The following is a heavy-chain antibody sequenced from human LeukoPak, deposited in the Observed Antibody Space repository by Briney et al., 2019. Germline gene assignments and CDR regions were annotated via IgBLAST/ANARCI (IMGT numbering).Heavy chain of an antibody. J-gene: IGHJ4*02. V-gene: IGHV4-39*01. CDR3: ARLPMTGNGGRGFLDY. Sequence: NASETLSLTCTVSGDSISSTRSSHYWGWIRQPPGKGLEWIGSIDYSGSAYYNPSLKTRITISVDTSNNQFSQRLTSVTAADMAVYYCARLPMTGNGGRGFLDYWGQGTLVTVSS. D-gene: IGHD1-1*01. CDR1: GDSISSTRSSHY. CDR2: IDYSGSA.